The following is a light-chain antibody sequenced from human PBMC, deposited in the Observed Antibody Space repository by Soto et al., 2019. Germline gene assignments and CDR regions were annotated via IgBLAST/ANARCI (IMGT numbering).Light chain of an antibody. V-gene: IGLV1-44*01. CDR3: AAWDDSLNGPI. CDR1: SSNIGAGYD. CDR2: SNN. Sequence: QSVLTQPPSVSGAPGQRVTISCTGSSSNIGAGYDVHWYQQLPGTAPKVLLYSNNQRPSGVPDRFSGSKSGTSASLAISGLQSEDEADYYCAAWDDSLNGPIFGGGTQLTVL. J-gene: IGLJ7*01.